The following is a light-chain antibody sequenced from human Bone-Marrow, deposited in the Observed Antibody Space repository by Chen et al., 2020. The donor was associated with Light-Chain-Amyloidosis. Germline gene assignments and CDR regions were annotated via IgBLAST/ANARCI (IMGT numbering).Light chain of an antibody. Sequence: HFALTQPPSASGSLGQSVSISCTGTSRDIGAYYFVSWYQHHPGKAPKLISYEVTQRPSGVPHRFSGSKSGFRATLTGSGLQADDEADYYCRSYAGSDHFAVFGGGTKVTVL. CDR3: RSYAGSDHFAV. V-gene: IGLV2-8*01. CDR2: EVT. CDR1: SRDIGAYYF. J-gene: IGLJ2*01.